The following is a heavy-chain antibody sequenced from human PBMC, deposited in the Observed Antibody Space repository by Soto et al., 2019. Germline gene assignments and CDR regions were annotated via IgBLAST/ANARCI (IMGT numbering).Heavy chain of an antibody. D-gene: IGHD3-16*01. CDR2: ISSSSSYI. J-gene: IGHJ3*02. CDR3: ARDGGGDLKAFDI. Sequence: EVQLVESGGGLVKPGGSLRLSCAAFGFTFSSYTMNWVRQAPGKGLEWVSSISSSSSYIYYADSVKGRFTISRDNAKTSLYLQMNSLRAEDPAVYSCARDGGGDLKAFDIWGQGTMVTVSS. CDR1: GFTFSSYT. V-gene: IGHV3-21*01.